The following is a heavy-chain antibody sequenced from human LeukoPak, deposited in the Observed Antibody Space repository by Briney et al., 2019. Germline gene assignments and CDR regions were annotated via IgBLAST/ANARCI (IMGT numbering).Heavy chain of an antibody. Sequence: GGSLRLSCAASGFTFSSYSMNWVRQAPGKGLEWVSSISSSSSYISYADSLKGRFTISRDNAKNSLYLQMNSLRAEDTAVYYCARVSNSGWGSRFDPWGQGTLVTVSS. V-gene: IGHV3-21*01. CDR3: ARVSNSGWGSRFDP. D-gene: IGHD6-19*01. CDR1: GFTFSSYS. CDR2: ISSSSSYI. J-gene: IGHJ5*02.